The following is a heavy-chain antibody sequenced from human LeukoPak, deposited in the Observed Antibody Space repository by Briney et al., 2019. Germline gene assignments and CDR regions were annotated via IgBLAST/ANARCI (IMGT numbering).Heavy chain of an antibody. CDR3: ARSSSRGYAMDV. V-gene: IGHV4-31*03. D-gene: IGHD3-10*01. CDR1: GGSISSGGYY. Sequence: PSETLSLTCTVSGGSISSGGYYWSWIRQRPGKGLEWIGYIYYSGSTYYNPSLKSRVTISVDTSKNQFSVKLSSVTAADTAVYYCARSSSRGYAMDVWGKGTTVTVSS. J-gene: IGHJ6*04. CDR2: IYYSGST.